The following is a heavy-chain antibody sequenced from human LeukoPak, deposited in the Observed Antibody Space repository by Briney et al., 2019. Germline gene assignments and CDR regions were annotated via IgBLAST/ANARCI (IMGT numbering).Heavy chain of an antibody. Sequence: SETLSLTCTVPGDSISSYYWSWIRQPPGKGLEWIAYMHNGVHTNYNPSLKSRVTISGDTSKNQFSLKLTSATAADTAVYFCAATIKRDYGDTVLNYWGQGTLVTVSS. J-gene: IGHJ4*02. V-gene: IGHV4-59*01. CDR2: MHNGVHT. CDR1: GDSISSYY. D-gene: IGHD4/OR15-4a*01. CDR3: AATIKRDYGDTVLNY.